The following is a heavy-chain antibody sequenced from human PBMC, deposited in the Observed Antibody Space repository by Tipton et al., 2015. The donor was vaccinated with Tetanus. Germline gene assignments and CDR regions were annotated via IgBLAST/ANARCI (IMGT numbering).Heavy chain of an antibody. Sequence: TLSLTCAVYGGSFSGYYWSWIRQPPGKGLEWIGEINHSGSTNYNPSLKSRITISVDTSKNQFSLKLSSVTAADTAVYYCARGLGAGRLGNCSGGCCYVDFVIWGHGTMVTFSS. V-gene: IGHV4-34*01. CDR3: ARGLGAGRLGNCSGGCCYVDFVI. D-gene: IGHD2-15*01. J-gene: IGHJ3*02. CDR2: INHSGST. CDR1: GGSFSGYY.